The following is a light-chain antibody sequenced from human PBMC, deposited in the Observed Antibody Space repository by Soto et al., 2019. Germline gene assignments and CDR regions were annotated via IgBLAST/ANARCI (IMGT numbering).Light chain of an antibody. J-gene: IGKJ1*01. V-gene: IGKV1-5*01. CDR1: QSISNR. CDR2: DAS. Sequence: DIQMTQSPSTLSASVGDRLASTCRASQSISNRLAWYQQKPGKAPKVVIYDASSLESGVPSRFSGSGSGTEFILTINSLQPDDFATYCCQHYGGMWAFGQGTKVDIK. CDR3: QHYGGMWA.